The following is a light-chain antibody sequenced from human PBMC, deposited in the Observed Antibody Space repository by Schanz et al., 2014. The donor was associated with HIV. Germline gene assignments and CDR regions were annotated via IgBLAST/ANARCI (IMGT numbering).Light chain of an antibody. CDR1: QSVSTN. Sequence: EIAMTQSPVTLSVSPGERATLSCWASQSVSTNLAWYQQNAGQAPRLLIYGAYTRATGIPHRFSGSGSGTDFTLTITRLEPEDFAVYYCQQYGSSLTWTFGQGTKVEIK. J-gene: IGKJ1*01. CDR3: QQYGSSLTWT. V-gene: IGKV3-20*01. CDR2: GAY.